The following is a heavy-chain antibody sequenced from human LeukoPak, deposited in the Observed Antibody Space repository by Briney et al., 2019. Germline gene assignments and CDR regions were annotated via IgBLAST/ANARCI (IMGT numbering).Heavy chain of an antibody. CDR1: GGTFSSYA. V-gene: IGHV3-7*01. D-gene: IGHD1-26*01. CDR3: ALEGGATGAFDI. Sequence: ASVKVSCKASGGTFSSYAISWVRQAPGKGLEWVANIKQDGSEKYYVDSVKGQFTISRDNAKNSLYLQMNSLRAEDTAVYYCALEGGATGAFDIWGQGTMVTVSS. CDR2: IKQDGSEK. J-gene: IGHJ3*02.